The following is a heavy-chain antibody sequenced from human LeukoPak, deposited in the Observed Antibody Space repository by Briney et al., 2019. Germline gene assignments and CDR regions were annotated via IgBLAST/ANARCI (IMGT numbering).Heavy chain of an antibody. CDR2: IRPNSGGT. J-gene: IGHJ4*02. V-gene: IGHV1-2*02. CDR3: ARPYCSGGSCHDYFDY. Sequence: ASVKVSCKASGYTFGAYYMYWVRQAPGQGREWMGWIRPNSGGTNYTQKFQGRVTMTRDTSINTAYMELSRLTSDDTAVYYCARPYCSGGSCHDYFDYWGQGTLVTVSS. CDR1: GYTFGAYY. D-gene: IGHD2-15*01.